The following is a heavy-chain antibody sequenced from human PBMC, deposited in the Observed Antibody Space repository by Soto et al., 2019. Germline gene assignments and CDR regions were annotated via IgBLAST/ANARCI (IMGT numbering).Heavy chain of an antibody. CDR2: ISGHNGAT. J-gene: IGHJ4*02. Sequence: QVQLVQSGPEVMNPGASVKVSCKTSGYNFVNHGISWVRQAPGRGFEGLGWISGHNGATKYGKRLQGRVTMTIDTSTTTAYMELRSLRSDDTAVYYCARDLYPLAYYFDYWGQGTLVTVSS. CDR3: ARDLYPLAYYFDY. V-gene: IGHV1-18*04. CDR1: GYNFVNHG.